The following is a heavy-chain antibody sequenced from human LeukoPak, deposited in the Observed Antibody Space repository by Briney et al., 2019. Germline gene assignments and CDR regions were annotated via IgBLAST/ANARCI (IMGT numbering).Heavy chain of an antibody. V-gene: IGHV1-2*02. CDR3: ARMWEEQQLDY. CDR1: GYTFTGYY. CDR2: INPNSGGT. D-gene: IGHD6-13*01. J-gene: IGHJ4*02. Sequence: ASVKVSCKAFGYTFTGYYMHWVRQAPGQGLEWMGWINPNSGGTNYAQKFRGRVTMTRDTSISTAYMELSRLRSDDTAVYYCARMWEEQQLDYWGQGTLVTVSS.